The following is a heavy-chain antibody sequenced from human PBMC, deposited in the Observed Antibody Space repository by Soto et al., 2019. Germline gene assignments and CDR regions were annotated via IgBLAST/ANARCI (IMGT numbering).Heavy chain of an antibody. V-gene: IGHV2-5*02. Sequence: QITLKESGPTLVKPTQTLTLTCTFSGFSLNTGGMGVGWIRQPPGKALEWLALIYWDGDRRYSPSLMSRLTIAKDTSKNQVVLTMNNMDPVDTATYYCVHSRCGGDCLQSYSSHYYYGMDIWGQGTTVTVSS. CDR2: IYWDGDR. CDR3: VHSRCGGDCLQSYSSHYYYGMDI. J-gene: IGHJ6*02. D-gene: IGHD2-21*02. CDR1: GFSLNTGGMG.